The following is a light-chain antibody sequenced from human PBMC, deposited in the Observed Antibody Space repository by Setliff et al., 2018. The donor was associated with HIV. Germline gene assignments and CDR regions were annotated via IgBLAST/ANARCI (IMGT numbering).Light chain of an antibody. Sequence: QSVLTQPASVSGSPGQSITIYCTGTSSDVGNYNLVSWYQQHPGKAPKVMIFEVSKRPSGVSSRFSGSKSGNTASLTISGLQAEDEADYYCCSYAGSRIFVGFGGGTK. CDR2: EVS. V-gene: IGLV2-23*02. CDR3: CSYAGSRIFVG. CDR1: SSDVGNYNL. J-gene: IGLJ2*01.